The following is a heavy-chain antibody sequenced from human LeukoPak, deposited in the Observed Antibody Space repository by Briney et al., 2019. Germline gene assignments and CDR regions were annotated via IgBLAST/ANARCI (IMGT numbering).Heavy chain of an antibody. CDR1: DGSISTY. CDR2: IFYTGST. J-gene: IGHJ6*02. Sequence: SETLSLTCTVSDGSISTYWSWVRQPPGKGLEWIGYIFYTGSTNYNPSLKSRVTISVDTSTNQFSLRLGSVSAADTAVYSGAKLRYHYGMDVWGQGTTVTVSS. CDR3: AKLRYHYGMDV. V-gene: IGHV4-59*08. D-gene: IGHD2-2*01.